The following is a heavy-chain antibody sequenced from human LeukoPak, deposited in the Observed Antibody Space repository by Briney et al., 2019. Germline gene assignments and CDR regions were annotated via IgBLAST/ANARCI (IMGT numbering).Heavy chain of an antibody. J-gene: IGHJ4*02. V-gene: IGHV4-59*01. CDR1: GGSISSYY. CDR2: IYYSGST. Sequence: SETLSLTCTVSGGSISSYYWSWIRQPPGKGLEWIGYIYYSGSTNYNPSLKSRVTISVVTSKNQFSLKLSSVTAADTAVYYCARGGDYYDSSGYHSFDYWGQGTLVTVSS. CDR3: ARGGDYYDSSGYHSFDY. D-gene: IGHD3-22*01.